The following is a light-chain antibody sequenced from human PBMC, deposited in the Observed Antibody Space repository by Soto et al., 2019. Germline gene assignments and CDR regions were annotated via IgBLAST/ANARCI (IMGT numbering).Light chain of an antibody. CDR3: QQYNSYPT. CDR1: QSISSW. J-gene: IGKJ1*01. CDR2: KAS. V-gene: IGKV1-5*03. Sequence: DIQMTQSPSTLSASVGDRVTITCRASQSISSWLAWYQQKPGKAPKLLIYKASSLESGVPSRFSGSGSGTEFNLTMSSLQPDDFATYYCQQYNSYPTFGQGTKVEIK.